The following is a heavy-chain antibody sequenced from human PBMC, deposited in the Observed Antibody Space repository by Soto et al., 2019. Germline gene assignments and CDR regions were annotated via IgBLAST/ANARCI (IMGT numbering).Heavy chain of an antibody. CDR2: INTNSGVT. J-gene: IGHJ4*02. D-gene: IGHD6-19*01. Sequence: QVQLVQSGAEVKKPGASVKVSCKASGYTFTDYYVHWVRQAPGQGLEWMGWINTNSGVTNFAQKFQGWVTLTRDTSVKTAYMELNRLKSDDTAVFFCARWVSGLSPFDFWGQGTLVTVSS. CDR1: GYTFTDYY. V-gene: IGHV1-2*04. CDR3: ARWVSGLSPFDF.